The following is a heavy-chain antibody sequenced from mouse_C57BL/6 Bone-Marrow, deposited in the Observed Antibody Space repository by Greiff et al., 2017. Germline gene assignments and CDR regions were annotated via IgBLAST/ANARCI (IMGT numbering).Heavy chain of an antibody. J-gene: IGHJ1*03. D-gene: IGHD1-1*01. CDR1: GYTFTRYD. CDR2: IYPRDGST. CDR3: ARLECDGSSGDWYFDV. Sequence: QVQLQQSGPELVKPGASVKLSCKASGYTFTRYDINWVKQRPGQGLEWIGWIYPRDGSTKYNEKFKGKATLTVNTSSSTAYMELHSLTSEDSAVYFCARLECDGSSGDWYFDVWGTGTTVTVSS. V-gene: IGHV1-85*01.